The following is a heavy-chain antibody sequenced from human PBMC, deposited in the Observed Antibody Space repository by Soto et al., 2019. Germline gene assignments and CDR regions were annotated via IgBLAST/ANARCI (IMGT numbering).Heavy chain of an antibody. V-gene: IGHV1-8*01. D-gene: IGHD2-15*01. CDR1: GYTFTSYD. CDR2: RNPNSGNT. J-gene: IGHJ4*02. CDR3: QCSGGSCSH. Sequence: QVQLVQSGAEVKKPGASVKVSCKASGYTFTSYDINWVRQATGQGLEWMGWRNPNSGNTGYEQKFQVRVTMTRDTSISTAYMELSSLRAEDSAVYYCQCSGGSCSHWGQGTLVTVSS.